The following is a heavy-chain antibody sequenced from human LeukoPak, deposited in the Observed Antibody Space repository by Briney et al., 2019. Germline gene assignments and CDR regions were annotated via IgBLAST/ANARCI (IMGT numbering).Heavy chain of an antibody. CDR3: ARDGAATISGYAFDI. Sequence: GASVKVSCKASGGTFSSYAISWVRQAPGQGLEWMGRIIPILGIANYAQKFQGRVTITADKSTSTAYMELSSLRSEDTAVYYCARDGAATISGYAFDIWGQGTMVTVSS. V-gene: IGHV1-69*04. CDR1: GGTFSSYA. D-gene: IGHD5-24*01. J-gene: IGHJ3*02. CDR2: IIPILGIA.